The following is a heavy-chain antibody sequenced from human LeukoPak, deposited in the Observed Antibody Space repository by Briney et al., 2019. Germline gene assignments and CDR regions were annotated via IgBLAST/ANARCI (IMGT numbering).Heavy chain of an antibody. V-gene: IGHV4-34*01. CDR3: ARSMVYAISGWFDP. CDR2: INHSGST. D-gene: IGHD2-8*01. CDR1: GGSFSGYY. J-gene: IGHJ5*02. Sequence: PSETLSLTCAVYGGSFSGYYGSWIRQPPGKGLEWMGEINHSGSTNYNPSLKSRVTISVDTSKNQFSLKLSSVTAADTAVYYCARSMVYAISGWFDPWGQGTLVTVSS.